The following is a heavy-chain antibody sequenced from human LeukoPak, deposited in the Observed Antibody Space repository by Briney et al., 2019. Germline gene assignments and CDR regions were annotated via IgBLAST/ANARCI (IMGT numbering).Heavy chain of an antibody. V-gene: IGHV3-66*02. Sequence: PGGSLRLSCVASGFTVNRNVMSWVRQAPGKGLEWVSLIYSDDRAFYADSVKGRFTISRNKPKNTLFLQMSSLKPEDTAIYYCARDLAGFEEPRYYYYMDVWGKGITVTVSS. CDR2: IYSDDRA. J-gene: IGHJ6*03. CDR1: GFTVNRNV. CDR3: ARDLAGFEEPRYYYYMDV. D-gene: IGHD1-14*01.